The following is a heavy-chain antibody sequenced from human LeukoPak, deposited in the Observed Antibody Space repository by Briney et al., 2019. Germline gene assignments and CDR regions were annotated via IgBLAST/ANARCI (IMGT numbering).Heavy chain of an antibody. D-gene: IGHD2-15*01. Sequence: GGSLRLSRAASGFTFSSYSMNWVRQAPGKGLEWVSSISSSGSYIYYLDSVRGRFTISRDNAKNSLYLQMNSLRAEDTAVYYCARVVNWFDSWGQGTLVTVSS. V-gene: IGHV3-21*01. CDR1: GFTFSSYS. J-gene: IGHJ5*01. CDR2: ISSSGSYI. CDR3: ARVVNWFDS.